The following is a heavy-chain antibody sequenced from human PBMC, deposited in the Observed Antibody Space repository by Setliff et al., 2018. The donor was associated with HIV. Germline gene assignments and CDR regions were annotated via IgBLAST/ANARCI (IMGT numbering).Heavy chain of an antibody. CDR3: ARQPPLSVLQVWFDDY. D-gene: IGHD3-10*01. J-gene: IGHJ4*02. V-gene: IGHV4-38-2*01. CDR2: INHSGST. CDR1: GFSITDGFY. Sequence: SETLSLTCDVCGFSITDGFYWAWLRQSPGKGLELIGSINHSGSTYCTPSLKSRVTMSVDTSKNHFSLKLSSVTAADTAMYFCARQPPLSVLQVWFDDYWGQGTLVTVSS.